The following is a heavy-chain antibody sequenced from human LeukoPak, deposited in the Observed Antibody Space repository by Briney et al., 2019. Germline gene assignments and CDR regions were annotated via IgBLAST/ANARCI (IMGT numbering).Heavy chain of an antibody. CDR1: GGTFSSYA. D-gene: IGHD5-24*01. Sequence: GASVKVSCKAPGGTFSSYAISWVRQAPGQGLEWMGGIIPIFGTASYAQKFQGRVTVTADKSTSTAYMELSSLRSEDTAVYYCAREGYSPRDGYNFNFDYWGQGTLVTVSS. V-gene: IGHV1-69*06. J-gene: IGHJ4*02. CDR2: IIPIFGTA. CDR3: AREGYSPRDGYNFNFDY.